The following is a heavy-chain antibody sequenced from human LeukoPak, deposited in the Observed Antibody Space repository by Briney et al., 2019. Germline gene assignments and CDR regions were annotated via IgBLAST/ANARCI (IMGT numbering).Heavy chain of an antibody. V-gene: IGHV3-74*01. CDR2: IKGDGSHT. J-gene: IGHJ5*01. CDR3: VRDWDHFDFDS. D-gene: IGHD3-9*01. Sequence: GGSLRLSCAASGFTFSNYWMHWVRQAPGKGLVWVSRIKGDGSHTIYADSVKGRFTISRDNAKNTLYLQTKSLRAEDTAVYYCVRDWDHFDFDSWGLGTLVTVSS. CDR1: GFTFSNYW.